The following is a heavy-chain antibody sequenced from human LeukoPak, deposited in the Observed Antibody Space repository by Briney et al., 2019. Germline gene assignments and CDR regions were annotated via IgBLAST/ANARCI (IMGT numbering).Heavy chain of an antibody. CDR2: ISYDGSNK. Sequence: GGSLRLSCAASGFTFSSYGMHWVRQAPGKGLEWVAVISYDGSNKYYVDSVKGRFTISRDKSKNTLYLQMNSLRTEDTAVYYCAKDRDRYGSGSFDYWGQGTLVTVSS. CDR3: AKDRDRYGSGSFDY. CDR1: GFTFSSYG. D-gene: IGHD3-10*01. V-gene: IGHV3-30*18. J-gene: IGHJ4*02.